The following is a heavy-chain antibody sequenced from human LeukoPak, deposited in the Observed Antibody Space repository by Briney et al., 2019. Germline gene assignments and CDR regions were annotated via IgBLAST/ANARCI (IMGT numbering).Heavy chain of an antibody. CDR3: ARDGDSNYVSWFDP. J-gene: IGHJ5*02. V-gene: IGHV1-2*02. CDR1: GYTFTGYY. D-gene: IGHD4-11*01. CDR2: INPNSGGT. Sequence: ASVKVSCKASGYTFTGYYMHWVRQAPGQGLEWMGWINPNSGGTNYAQKFQGRVTMTRDTSISTAYMELSRLRSDDTAVYYCARDGDSNYVSWFDPWGQGTLVTVFS.